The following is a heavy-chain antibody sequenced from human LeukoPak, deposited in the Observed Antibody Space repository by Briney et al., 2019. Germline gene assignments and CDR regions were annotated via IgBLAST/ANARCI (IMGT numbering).Heavy chain of an antibody. CDR1: GFTFSSYS. CDR2: ISSSSSTI. D-gene: IGHD3-3*01. J-gene: IGHJ4*02. V-gene: IGHV3-48*01. CDR3: AKGVDFWSGYYFDY. Sequence: PGGSLRLSCAASGFTFSSYSMNWVRQAPGKGLEWVSYISSSSSTIYYADSVKGRFTISRDNSKNTLYLQMNSLRAEDTAVYYCAKGVDFWSGYYFDYWGQGTLVTVSS.